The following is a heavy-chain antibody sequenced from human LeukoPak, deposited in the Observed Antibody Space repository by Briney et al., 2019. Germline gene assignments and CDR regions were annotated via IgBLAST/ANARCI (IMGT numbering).Heavy chain of an antibody. J-gene: IGHJ4*02. V-gene: IGHV3-23*01. D-gene: IGHD6-13*01. CDR3: AKDVGAAGPHYFDY. CDR2: VRVSDGAR. Sequence: GGSLRLSCVASGFPFPTYAMMWVRQAPGKGLEWVSSVRVSDGARFYADSVKGRFTTSRDNAKNTLSLQMNSLRAEDTAAYYCAKDVGAAGPHYFDYWGQGTLVTVSS. CDR1: GFPFPTYA.